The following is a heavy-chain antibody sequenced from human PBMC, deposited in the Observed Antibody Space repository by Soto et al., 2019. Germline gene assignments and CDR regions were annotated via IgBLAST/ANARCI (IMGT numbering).Heavy chain of an antibody. CDR2: ISGSGGST. CDR1: GFTFSSYA. V-gene: IGHV3-23*01. D-gene: IGHD2-21*01. Sequence: PGGSLGLSCAASGFTFSSYAMSWVRQAPGKGLEWVSAISGSGGSTYYADSVKGRFTISRDNSKNTLYLQMNSLRAEDTAVYYCAKELGYGIATATAYDYYGMDVWGQGTTVTVSS. CDR3: AKELGYGIATATAYDYYGMDV. J-gene: IGHJ6*02.